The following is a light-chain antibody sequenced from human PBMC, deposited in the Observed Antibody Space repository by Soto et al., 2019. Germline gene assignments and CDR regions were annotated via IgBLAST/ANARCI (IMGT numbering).Light chain of an antibody. CDR3: QQCGSSPLFT. CDR2: GAT. CDR1: QSVSSSY. V-gene: IGKV3-20*01. J-gene: IGKJ3*01. Sequence: EIVLTQSPGTLSLSPGERATLSCRASQSVSSSYLAWYQQKPGQAPRLLIYGATSRATGIPDRFRGSGSGTDFTLTISRLEPEDFAVYYCQQCGSSPLFTFGPGTKVDVK.